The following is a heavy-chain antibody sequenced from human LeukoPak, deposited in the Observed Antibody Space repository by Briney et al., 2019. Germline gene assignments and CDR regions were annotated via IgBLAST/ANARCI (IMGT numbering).Heavy chain of an antibody. J-gene: IGHJ6*02. CDR3: AKAPAPYYYYYGMDV. Sequence: PGGSLRLSCAASGFTVSSNYMTWVRQAPGKGLEWVSLIYSGGSTYYADSVKGRFTISRDNSDNTVYLQMNSLRAEDTAIYYCAKAPAPYYYYYGMDVWGQGTAVTVSS. CDR2: IYSGGST. CDR1: GFTVSSNY. V-gene: IGHV3-53*01.